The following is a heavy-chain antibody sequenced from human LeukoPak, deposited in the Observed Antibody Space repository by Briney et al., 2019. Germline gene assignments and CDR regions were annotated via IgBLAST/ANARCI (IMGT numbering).Heavy chain of an antibody. D-gene: IGHD6-13*01. J-gene: IGHJ4*02. CDR2: ISSSGSA. CDR1: GGSVRGYY. V-gene: IGHV4-59*02. Sequence: SETLSLTCTASGGSVRGYYWTWIWRPPGKGLEWIGYISSSGSATYNPSLKSRVTISLDTPDTQTSLKVASVTPADTAIYYCARGLRDPAAVIFWGQGTLVTVSS. CDR3: ARGLRDPAAVIF.